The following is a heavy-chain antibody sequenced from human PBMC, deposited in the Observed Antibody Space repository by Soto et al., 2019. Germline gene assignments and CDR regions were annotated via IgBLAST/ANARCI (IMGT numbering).Heavy chain of an antibody. Sequence: QVQLQESGPGLVRPSEALSLICSVSGGSVRSDSYYWNWIRQPPGKGLEWIGHVSYSGSTNHNPSRKSRVAISVDTSRTHFSLRLSSVTAADTAMYYCARARMVGATIWAFHIWGQGTRVTVSS. CDR3: ARARMVGATIWAFHI. CDR2: VSYSGST. V-gene: IGHV4-61*03. D-gene: IGHD1-26*01. J-gene: IGHJ3*02. CDR1: GGSVRSDSYY.